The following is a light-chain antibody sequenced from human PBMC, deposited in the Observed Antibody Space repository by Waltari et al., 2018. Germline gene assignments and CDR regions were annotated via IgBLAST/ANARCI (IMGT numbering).Light chain of an antibody. V-gene: IGLV1-51*01. J-gene: IGLJ2*01. Sequence: QSVLTQPPSVSAAPGQKVTISCSGRSSNIGKTYVSWYQHLPGTAPKLLIYERNKRPSGIPDRFSGSNSGTTATLGITGLQTGDEADYYCGTWDSSLNVELIGGGTKLTVL. CDR2: ERN. CDR1: SSNIGKTY. CDR3: GTWDSSLNVEL.